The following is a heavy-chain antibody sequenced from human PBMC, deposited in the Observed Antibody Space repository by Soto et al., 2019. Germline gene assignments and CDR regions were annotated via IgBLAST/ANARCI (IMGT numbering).Heavy chain of an antibody. D-gene: IGHD3-10*01. J-gene: IGHJ4*02. CDR2: IIPIFGTA. V-gene: IGHV1-69*13. Sequence: GASVKVSCKASGGTFSSYAISWVRQAPGQGLEWVGGIIPIFGTANYAQKFQGRVTITADESTSTAYMELSSLRSEDTAVYYCARRVVLLGSKGPDYWGQGTLVTVSS. CDR3: ARRVVLLGSKGPDY. CDR1: GGTFSSYA.